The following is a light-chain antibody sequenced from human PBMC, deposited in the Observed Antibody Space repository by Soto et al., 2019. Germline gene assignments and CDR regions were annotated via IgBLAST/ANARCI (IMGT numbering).Light chain of an antibody. CDR3: QAWDNSLV. CDR1: KLGDKY. Sequence: SYELTQPPSVSVSPGQTASMTCSGDKLGDKYACWYQQKPGQSPVLVIYQDSKRPSGIPERFSGSNSGNTATLTISGTQAMDEADYYCQAWDNSLVFGGGTKLTVL. J-gene: IGLJ2*01. CDR2: QDS. V-gene: IGLV3-1*01.